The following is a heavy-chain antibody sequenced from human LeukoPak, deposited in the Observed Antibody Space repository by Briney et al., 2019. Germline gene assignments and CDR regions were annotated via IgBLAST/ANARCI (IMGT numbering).Heavy chain of an antibody. D-gene: IGHD1-1*01. CDR1: GGSISSYY. CDR3: ARDSMEY. Sequence: SETLSLTCTVSGGSISSYYWSWIRQPPGKGLEWIGYMHYIGNTNYNPSLKSRVTTSVDTSKNQFSLKLSSVTAADTAVYYCARDSMEYWGQGTLVTVSS. J-gene: IGHJ4*02. CDR2: MHYIGNT. V-gene: IGHV4-59*12.